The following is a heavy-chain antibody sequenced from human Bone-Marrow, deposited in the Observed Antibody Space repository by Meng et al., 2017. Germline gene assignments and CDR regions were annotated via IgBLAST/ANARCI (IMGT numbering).Heavy chain of an antibody. CDR1: GFTFSSYA. J-gene: IGHJ4*02. Sequence: GESLKISCAASGFTFSSYAMHWVRQAPGKGLEWVAVISYDGSNKYYADSVKGRFTISRDNSKNTLYLQMNSLRAEDTAVYYCVRERGLGVAWAHFDYWGQGTLVTVSS. CDR3: VRERGLGVAWAHFDY. CDR2: ISYDGSNK. V-gene: IGHV3-30*04. D-gene: IGHD6-19*01.